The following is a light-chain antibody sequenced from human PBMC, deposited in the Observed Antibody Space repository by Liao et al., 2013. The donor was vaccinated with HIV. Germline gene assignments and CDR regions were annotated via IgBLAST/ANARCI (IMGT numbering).Light chain of an antibody. CDR1: KLGDKY. Sequence: SYELTQPPSVSVSPGQTASITCSGDKLGDKYACWYQQKPGQAPVVVISYDSDRPSGIPERFSGSNSGNTATLTISRVEAGDEADYYCQVWDSSSDHPGVVFGGGTKLTVL. V-gene: IGLV3-1*01. CDR3: QVWDSSSDHPGVV. CDR2: YDS. J-gene: IGLJ2*01.